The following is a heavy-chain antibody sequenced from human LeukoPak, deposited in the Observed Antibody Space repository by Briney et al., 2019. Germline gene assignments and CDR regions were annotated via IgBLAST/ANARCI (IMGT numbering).Heavy chain of an antibody. CDR1: GGTFSSYA. V-gene: IGHV1-69*13. Sequence: SVKVSCKASGGTFSSYAISWVRQAPGQVLEWMGGIIPIFGTANYAQKFQGRVTITADESTSTAYMELSSLRSEDTAVYYCARSIVGATGGYFDYWGQGTLVTVSS. D-gene: IGHD1-26*01. J-gene: IGHJ4*02. CDR2: IIPIFGTA. CDR3: ARSIVGATGGYFDY.